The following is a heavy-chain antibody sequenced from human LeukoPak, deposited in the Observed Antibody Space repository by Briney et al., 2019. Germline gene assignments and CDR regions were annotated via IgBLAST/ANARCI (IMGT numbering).Heavy chain of an antibody. V-gene: IGHV3-53*01. CDR1: GFTVSSNY. CDR2: IYSGGST. J-gene: IGHJ6*03. Sequence: GGSLRLSCAASGFTVSSNYMSWVRQAPGKGLEWVSVIYSGGSTYYADSVEGRFTISRDNSKNTLYLQMNSLRAEDTAVYYCASLPPEDYYYMDVWGKGTTVTISS. CDR3: ASLPPEDYYYMDV.